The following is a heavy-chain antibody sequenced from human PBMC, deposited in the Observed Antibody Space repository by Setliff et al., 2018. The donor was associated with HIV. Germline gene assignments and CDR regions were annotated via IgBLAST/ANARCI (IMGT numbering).Heavy chain of an antibody. J-gene: IGHJ5*02. CDR2: INPRGGST. Sequence: ASVKVSCKASRYIFIDYYMHWVRQAPGQGLEWMGMINPRGGSTSYAQNFQGRVTMTRDTSTHTVYMELSSLRSEDTAVYYCAKDDRYYYDTSDSPSNWFDPWGQGSLVTVSS. CDR1: RYIFIDYY. V-gene: IGHV1-46*01. D-gene: IGHD3-22*01. CDR3: AKDDRYYYDTSDSPSNWFDP.